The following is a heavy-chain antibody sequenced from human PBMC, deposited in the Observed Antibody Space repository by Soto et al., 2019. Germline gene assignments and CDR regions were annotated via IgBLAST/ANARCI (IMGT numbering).Heavy chain of an antibody. CDR3: AKSTSGYGGASDF. V-gene: IGHV3-30*18. CDR2: IAYEGKTA. CDR1: GFTLSNSG. Sequence: GGSLRLSCEVSGFTLSNSGIHWVRQAPDKGLEWVATIAYEGKTANYADSAKGRFTISRDISKSTVYLQMNSLRREDTATYYCAKSTSGYGGASDFWGQGTVVTVSS. J-gene: IGHJ4*02. D-gene: IGHD4-17*01.